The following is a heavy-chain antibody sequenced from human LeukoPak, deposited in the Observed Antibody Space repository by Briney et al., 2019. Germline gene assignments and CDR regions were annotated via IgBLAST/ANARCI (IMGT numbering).Heavy chain of an antibody. V-gene: IGHV3-66*02. Sequence: PGGSLRLSCAASGFTFSSYAMSWVRQAPGKGLEWVSVIYSGGSTYYADSVKGRFTISRDNSKNTLYLQMNSLRAEDTAVYYCARDVVDIVVVPAAIQKTYYYYYMDVWGKGTTVTVSS. CDR2: IYSGGST. J-gene: IGHJ6*03. D-gene: IGHD2-2*02. CDR1: GFTFSSYA. CDR3: ARDVVDIVVVPAAIQKTYYYYYMDV.